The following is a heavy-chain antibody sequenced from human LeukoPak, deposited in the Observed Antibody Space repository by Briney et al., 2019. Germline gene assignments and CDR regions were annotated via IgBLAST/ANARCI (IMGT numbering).Heavy chain of an antibody. CDR3: ASGYHSSGYYY. D-gene: IGHD3-22*01. CDR2: IKQDGSEK. V-gene: IGHV3-7*01. J-gene: IGHJ4*02. CDR1: GFTFSSYW. Sequence: GGSLRLSCAASGFTFSSYWMSWVRQAPGKGLKWVANIKQDGSEKYYVDSVKGRFTISRDNAKNSLYLQMNSLRAEDTAVYYCASGYHSSGYYYWGQGTLVTVS.